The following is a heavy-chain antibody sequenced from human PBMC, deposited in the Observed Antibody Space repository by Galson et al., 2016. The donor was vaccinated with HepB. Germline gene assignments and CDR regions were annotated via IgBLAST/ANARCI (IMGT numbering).Heavy chain of an antibody. CDR2: VYKTDST. CDR3: VTGSGWLPDV. V-gene: IGHV4-59*01. D-gene: IGHD6-19*01. Sequence: SETLSLTCSVSGASISDYYCNWVRQPPGKALEWIGYVYKTDSTKYNPSLKSRITISGDTSKNPFSLTLNSVTAEDTAVYYCVTGSGWLPDVWGKGTTVTVSS. J-gene: IGHJ6*04. CDR1: GASISDYY.